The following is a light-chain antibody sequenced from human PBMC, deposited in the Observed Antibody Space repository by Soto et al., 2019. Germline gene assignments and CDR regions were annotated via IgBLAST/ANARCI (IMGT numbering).Light chain of an antibody. Sequence: EIVCTQPPGTLSLSPGERATLSFRASQNISSRYLAWYQQKPGQAPRLLISGASSRATGIPDRFSGSGSGTDFTLTISRLEPEDFAVYYCQQYGSSPRTFGQGTKVDI. J-gene: IGKJ1*01. CDR1: QNISSRY. CDR3: QQYGSSPRT. CDR2: GAS. V-gene: IGKV3-20*01.